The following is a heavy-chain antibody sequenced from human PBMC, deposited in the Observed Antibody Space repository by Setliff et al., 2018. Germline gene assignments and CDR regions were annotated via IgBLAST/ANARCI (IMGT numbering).Heavy chain of an antibody. J-gene: IGHJ6*03. CDR1: GGSVSNSGFF. CDR2: IHYRGTT. CDR3: ARMSGFLYMDV. D-gene: IGHD3-3*01. Sequence: PSETLSLTYTVSGGSVSNSGFFWGWLRQAPGKGLEWIGRIHYRGTTYYNASLKSRLTISVDTSKNQFSLKLTSVTAADTAVYYCARMSGFLYMDVWGKGTTVTVSS. V-gene: IGHV4-39*01.